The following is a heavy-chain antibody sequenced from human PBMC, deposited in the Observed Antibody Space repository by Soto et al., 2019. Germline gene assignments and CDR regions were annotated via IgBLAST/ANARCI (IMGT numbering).Heavy chain of an antibody. CDR1: GYSCSSSW. Sequence: PGESLKISCQASGYSCSSSWIGWVRQMPGKGLEWMGIIDPNDSQTIYSPSFQGQVTISADKSIDTAYLQWSSLKTSDTAMYYCARHAGNSWKGDYFDYWGQGALVTVSS. V-gene: IGHV5-51*01. D-gene: IGHD6-13*01. J-gene: IGHJ4*02. CDR2: IDPNDSQT. CDR3: ARHAGNSWKGDYFDY.